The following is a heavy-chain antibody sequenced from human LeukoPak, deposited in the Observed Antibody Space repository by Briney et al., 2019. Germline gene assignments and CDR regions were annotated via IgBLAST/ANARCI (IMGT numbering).Heavy chain of an antibody. J-gene: IGHJ4*02. CDR3: ARAEADY. CDR1: GFTFSSYA. Sequence: GGSLRLSCAASGFTFSSYAMHWVRQAPGKGLEWVAVISNDGSNKYYADSAKGRFTISRDNSKNTLYLQMNSLRAEDTAVYYCARAEADYWGQGTLVTVSS. CDR2: ISNDGSNK. V-gene: IGHV3-30-3*01.